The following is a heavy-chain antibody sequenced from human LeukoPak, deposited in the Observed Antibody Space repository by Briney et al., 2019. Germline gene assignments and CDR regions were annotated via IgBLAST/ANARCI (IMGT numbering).Heavy chain of an antibody. CDR1: GGSFSGYY. CDR2: INHSGST. V-gene: IGHV4-34*01. Sequence: SETLSLTCAVYGGSFSGYYWSWIRQPPGKGLEWIGKINHSGSTNYNPSLKSRVTISVDTSKNQFSLKLSSVTAADTAVYYCARGPGYCSGGSCYPFDYWGQGTLVTVSS. CDR3: ARGPGYCSGGSCYPFDY. J-gene: IGHJ4*02. D-gene: IGHD2-15*01.